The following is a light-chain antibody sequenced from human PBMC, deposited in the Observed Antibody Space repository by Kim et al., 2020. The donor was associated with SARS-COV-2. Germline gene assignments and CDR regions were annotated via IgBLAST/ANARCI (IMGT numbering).Light chain of an antibody. CDR1: QSVSSSY. CDR3: QQYGSSPLT. V-gene: IGKV3-20*01. CDR2: GAS. J-gene: IGKJ4*01. Sequence: SPGARANLSCRASQSVSSSYLAWYQQKPGQAPRLLIYGASSRATGIPDRFSGSGSGTDFTLTISRLEPEDFAVYYCQQYGSSPLTFGGGTKVDIK.